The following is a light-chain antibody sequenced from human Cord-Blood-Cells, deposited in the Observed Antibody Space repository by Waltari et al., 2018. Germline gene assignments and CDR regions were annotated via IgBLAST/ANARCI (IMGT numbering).Light chain of an antibody. CDR1: SSDVGGYNY. Sequence: QSALPQPRSVSGSPGQSVTISCNGHSSDVGGYNYVSWYQQHPGKAPKLIIYDVSKRPSGVPDRFSGSKSGNTASLTISGLQAEDEADYYCCSYAGSYPYVFGTGTKVTVL. J-gene: IGLJ1*01. CDR3: CSYAGSYPYV. CDR2: DVS. V-gene: IGLV2-11*01.